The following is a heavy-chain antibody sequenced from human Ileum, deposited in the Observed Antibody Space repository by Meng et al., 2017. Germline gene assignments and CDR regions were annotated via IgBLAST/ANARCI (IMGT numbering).Heavy chain of an antibody. CDR3: ATYDFWSASPTNAFDS. Sequence: QVQLQQSGPGLVKPSETLSRTCSVSGASITNYYWSWIRQPPGKALEWIGYVYYSGRTTYNPSLKSRVTISVDTSKNHFSLELVSVTAADTAVYYCATYDFWSASPTNAFDSWGQGTLVTVSS. D-gene: IGHD3-3*01. CDR1: GASITNYY. J-gene: IGHJ4*02. V-gene: IGHV4-59*01. CDR2: VYYSGRT.